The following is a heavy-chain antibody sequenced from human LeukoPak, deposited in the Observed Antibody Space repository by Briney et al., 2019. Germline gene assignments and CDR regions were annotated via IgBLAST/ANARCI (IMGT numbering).Heavy chain of an antibody. V-gene: IGHV3-30*18. CDR1: GFTFSSYG. J-gene: IGHJ4*02. CDR2: ISYDGSNK. CDR3: AKERYYDSSGYYPHFDY. D-gene: IGHD3-22*01. Sequence: GGSLRLSCAASGFTFSSYGMHWVRQAPGKGLEWVAVISYDGSNKYYADSVKGRFTISRDNSKNTLYLQMNSLRAEDTAVYYCAKERYYDSSGYYPHFDYWGQGTLVTVSS.